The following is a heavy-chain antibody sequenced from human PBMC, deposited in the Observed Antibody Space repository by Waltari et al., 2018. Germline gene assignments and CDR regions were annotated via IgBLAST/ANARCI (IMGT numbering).Heavy chain of an antibody. J-gene: IGHJ6*02. Sequence: QLQLQESGPGLVKPSETLSLTCAVSGGSISSNNYYWDWIRQPPGKGLEWIGSIYYSGTPSYSPSLKSRVTISVDTSKIHFSLKLGSVTAADTSLYYCARHSAYAGTGYYYGMDVWCQGTTVTVSS. CDR2: IYYSGTP. CDR3: ARHSAYAGTGYYYGMDV. D-gene: IGHD6-13*01. V-gene: IGHV4-39*01. CDR1: GGSISSNNYY.